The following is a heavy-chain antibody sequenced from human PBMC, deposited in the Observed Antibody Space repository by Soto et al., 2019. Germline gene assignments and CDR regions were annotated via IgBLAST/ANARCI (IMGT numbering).Heavy chain of an antibody. J-gene: IGHJ4*02. D-gene: IGHD3-16*01. Sequence: GGSLRLSCAASEFTFAGYLMHWVRQVPGKGLVWVSRINTDGTTANFADSVKGRFTISRDNGKNTVYLQMSSLGSEDTALYYCARGGRSAFYLDYWGQGTLVTVSS. CDR2: INTDGTTA. CDR3: ARGGRSAFYLDY. CDR1: EFTFAGYL. V-gene: IGHV3-74*01.